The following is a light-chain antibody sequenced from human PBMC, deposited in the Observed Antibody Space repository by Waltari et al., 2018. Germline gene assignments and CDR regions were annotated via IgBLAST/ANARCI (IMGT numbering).Light chain of an antibody. CDR2: AAS. V-gene: IGKV1-39*01. J-gene: IGKJ1*01. Sequence: DIQMTQSPSSLSASAGDRVTITCRASQSITNFLNWYQQTPGKAPKLLISAASSFQSGVPSRFSGSGSGTDFTLTISSLQPDDFATYYCQQSYSTPWTFGQGTKLEIK. CDR3: QQSYSTPWT. CDR1: QSITNF.